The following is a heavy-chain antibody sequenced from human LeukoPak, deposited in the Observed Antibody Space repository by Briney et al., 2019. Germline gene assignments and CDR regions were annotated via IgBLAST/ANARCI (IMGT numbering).Heavy chain of an antibody. CDR3: ARHSRVVVVQAATPFDY. V-gene: IGHV4-39*01. J-gene: IGHJ4*02. CDR2: IYYSGST. Sequence: SETLSLTCTVSGGSISSSSYYWGWIRQPPGKGLEWIGSIYYSGSTYYNPSLKSRVTISVDTSKNQFSLKLSSVTAADTAVYYCARHSRVVVVQAATPFDYWGQGTLVTVSS. CDR1: GGSISSSSYY. D-gene: IGHD2-2*01.